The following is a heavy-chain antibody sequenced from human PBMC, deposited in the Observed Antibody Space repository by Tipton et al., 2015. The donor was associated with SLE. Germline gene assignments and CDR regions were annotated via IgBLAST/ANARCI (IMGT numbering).Heavy chain of an antibody. CDR1: GFTFSSYW. V-gene: IGHV3-7*01. Sequence: SLRLSCAASGFTFSSYWMSWVRQAPGKGLEWVANIKQDGSEKYYVDSVKGRFTISRDNAKNSLYPQMNSLRAEDTAVYYCARALYDFAPIDYWGQGTLVTVSS. CDR2: IKQDGSEK. CDR3: ARALYDFAPIDY. D-gene: IGHD3-3*01. J-gene: IGHJ4*02.